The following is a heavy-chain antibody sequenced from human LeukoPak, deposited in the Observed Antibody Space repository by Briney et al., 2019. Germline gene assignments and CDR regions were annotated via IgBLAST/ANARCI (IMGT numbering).Heavy chain of an antibody. CDR3: ARDGSYGPSGYYYMDV. V-gene: IGHV3-23*01. J-gene: IGHJ6*03. CDR1: GFTFSSYA. D-gene: IGHD5-18*01. CDR2: ISGSGGST. Sequence: GGSLRLSCAASGFTFSSYAMSWVRQAPGKGLEWVSAISGSGGSTYYADSVKGRFTISRDNSKLYLQMNNLRAEDTAVYYCARDGSYGPSGYYYMDVWGKGTTVTVSS.